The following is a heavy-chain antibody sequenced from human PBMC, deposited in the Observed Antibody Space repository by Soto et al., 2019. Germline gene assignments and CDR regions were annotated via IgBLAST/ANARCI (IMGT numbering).Heavy chain of an antibody. J-gene: IGHJ4*02. V-gene: IGHV3-9*01. Sequence: PGGSLRLSCVASGFTFDDYAMHWVRQIPGKGLQWVSGISWSTSSIGYGASLRGRFLISRDNANNSLYLQMNDLRPEDTALYYCGKASSSNSWSPIDYWGQGTMVTGSS. CDR3: GKASSSNSWSPIDY. D-gene: IGHD3-3*01. CDR1: GFTFDDYA. CDR2: ISWSTSSI.